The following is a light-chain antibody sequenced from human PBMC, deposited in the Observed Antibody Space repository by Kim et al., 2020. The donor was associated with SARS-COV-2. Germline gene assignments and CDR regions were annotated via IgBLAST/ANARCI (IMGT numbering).Light chain of an antibody. CDR1: QSVSSSY. J-gene: IGKJ1*01. V-gene: IGKV3-20*01. CDR3: QQYGSSRT. Sequence: LPPGARASLSCRASQSVSSSYLAWYQQKPGQAPRLLIYGASSRATGIPDRFSGSGSGTDFTLTISRLEPEDFAVYYCQQYGSSRTFGQGTKVDIK. CDR2: GAS.